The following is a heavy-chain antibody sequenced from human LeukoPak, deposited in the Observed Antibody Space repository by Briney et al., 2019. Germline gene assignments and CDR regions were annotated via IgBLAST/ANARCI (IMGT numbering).Heavy chain of an antibody. D-gene: IGHD2-21*02. CDR3: ATPIVVVTAPDY. CDR2: ISAYNGNT. J-gene: IGHJ4*02. CDR1: GYTFTSYG. Sequence: SVKVSCKASGYTFTSYGISWVRQAPGQGLEWMGWISAYNGNTNYAQKLQGRVTMTTDTSTSTAYMELRSLRSDDTAVYYCATPIVVVTAPDYWGQGTLVTVSS. V-gene: IGHV1-18*01.